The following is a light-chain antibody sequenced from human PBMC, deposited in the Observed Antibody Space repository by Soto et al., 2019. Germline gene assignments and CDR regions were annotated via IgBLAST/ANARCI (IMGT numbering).Light chain of an antibody. CDR3: SSYTTSNTRQIV. Sequence: QSALTQPASVSGSPGQSINISCTGTSSDVGGYNYVSWYQHHPRKAPKLIIYDVSNRPSGVSNPFSGSKSGNTASLTISGLQPEDEADYYCSSYTTSNTRQIVFGTGTKVTVL. J-gene: IGLJ1*01. V-gene: IGLV2-14*03. CDR2: DVS. CDR1: SSDVGGYNY.